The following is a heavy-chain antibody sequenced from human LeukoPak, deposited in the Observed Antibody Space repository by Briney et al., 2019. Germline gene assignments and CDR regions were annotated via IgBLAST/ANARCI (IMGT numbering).Heavy chain of an antibody. CDR1: GGSFSGYY. CDR3: ARVQWLAPFDY. J-gene: IGHJ4*02. CDR2: INHSGST. Sequence: SETLSLTCAVYGGSFSGYYWSWIRQPPGKGLEWIGEINHSGSTNYNPSLKSRVTISVDTSKNQFSLKLRSVTAADTAVYYCARVQWLAPFDYGGQETLVTVSS. V-gene: IGHV4-34*01. D-gene: IGHD6-19*01.